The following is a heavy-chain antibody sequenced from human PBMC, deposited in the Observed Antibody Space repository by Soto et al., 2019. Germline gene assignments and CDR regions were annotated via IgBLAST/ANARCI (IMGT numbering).Heavy chain of an antibody. D-gene: IGHD2-2*01. Sequence: QVQLVQSGAEVKKLGASVKVSCKASGYTFTNYDINWVRQATGQGLEWMGWMNPNSGNTGNAQKLQGRVTMTRNTSMSTASMELSSLRSEDTAVYYCARGPMSCTSSSCPYFFDYWAQGTLVTVSS. CDR2: MNPNSGNT. J-gene: IGHJ4*02. CDR3: ARGPMSCTSSSCPYFFDY. V-gene: IGHV1-8*01. CDR1: GYTFTNYD.